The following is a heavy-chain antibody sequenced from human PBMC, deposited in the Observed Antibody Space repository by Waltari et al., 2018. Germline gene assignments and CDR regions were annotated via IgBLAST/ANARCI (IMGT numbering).Heavy chain of an antibody. CDR1: GGSISSGSYY. V-gene: IGHV4-61*02. CDR3: ARTSYSSGWDNFDY. CDR2: IYTIGST. Sequence: QVQLQESGPGLVKPSQTLSLTCTVSGGSISSGSYYWSWIRQPAGKGLEWIGRIYTIGSTNYNPSLKSRVTISVDTFKNQFSLKLSSVTAADTAVYYCARTSYSSGWDNFDYWGQGTLVTVSS. J-gene: IGHJ4*02. D-gene: IGHD6-19*01.